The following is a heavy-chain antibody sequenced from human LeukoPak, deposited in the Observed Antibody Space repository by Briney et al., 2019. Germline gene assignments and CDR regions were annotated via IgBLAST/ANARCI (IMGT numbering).Heavy chain of an antibody. CDR2: ISGNNDNP. J-gene: IGHJ4*02. V-gene: IGHV1-18*01. D-gene: IGHD1-7*01. CDR1: AYALSRFG. CDR3: ARAGTSTRDY. Sequence: ASVKVSCKASAYALSRFGISWVRQAPGQGLEWMGWISGNNDNPNYGQKFQGRLTVTTDSSTSTAYMELRNLRSDDTAVYYCARAGTSTRDYWGQGTLVTVSS.